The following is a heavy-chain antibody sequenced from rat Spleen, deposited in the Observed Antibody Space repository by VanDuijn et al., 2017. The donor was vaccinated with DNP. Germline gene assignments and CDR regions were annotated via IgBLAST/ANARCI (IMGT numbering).Heavy chain of an antibody. J-gene: IGHJ4*01. Sequence: QVQLKESGPGLLQPSQTLSLTCTVSGFSLTDYTVHWVRQPPGKGLEWMGRIRTNGITDYNSALTSRLSITRDTSKSQVFLKMNSLHTDDTAIYFCTRETAEFTVGPMDAWGQGTSVTVSS. D-gene: IGHD1-1*01. CDR1: GFSLTDYT. CDR2: IRTNGIT. CDR3: TRETAEFTVGPMDA. V-gene: IGHV2-19*01.